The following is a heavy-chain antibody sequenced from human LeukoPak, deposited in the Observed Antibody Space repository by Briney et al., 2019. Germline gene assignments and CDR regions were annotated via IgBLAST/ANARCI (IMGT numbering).Heavy chain of an antibody. D-gene: IGHD3-22*01. CDR1: GGSISSGGYY. J-gene: IGHJ4*02. CDR3: ARAVDLDYYDKLNFDY. CDR2: IYYSGST. Sequence: PSETLSLTCTVSGGSISSGGYYWSWIRQHPGKGLEWIGYIYYSGSTYYNPSLKSRVTISVDTSKNQFSLKLSSVTAADTAVYYCARAVDLDYYDKLNFDYWGQGTLVTVSS. V-gene: IGHV4-31*03.